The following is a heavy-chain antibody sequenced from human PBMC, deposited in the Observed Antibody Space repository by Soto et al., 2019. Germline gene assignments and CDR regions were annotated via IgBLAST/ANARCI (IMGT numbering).Heavy chain of an antibody. CDR3: ARDRSSTMVRGVPEYDY. D-gene: IGHD3-10*01. CDR2: ISYDGSNK. V-gene: IGHV3-30-3*01. Sequence: PGGSLRLSCAASGFTFSSYAMHWVRQAPGKGLEWVAVISYDGSNKYYADSVKGRFTISRDNSKNTLYLQMNSLRAEDTAVYYCARDRSSTMVRGVPEYDYWGQRTLVTVSS. CDR1: GFTFSSYA. J-gene: IGHJ4*02.